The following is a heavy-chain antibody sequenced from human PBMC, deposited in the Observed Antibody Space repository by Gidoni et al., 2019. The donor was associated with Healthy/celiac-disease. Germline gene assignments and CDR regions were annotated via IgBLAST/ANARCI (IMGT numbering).Heavy chain of an antibody. CDR3: AKDGYSGYDARAFDI. J-gene: IGHJ3*02. CDR2: SSGSSGST. CDR1: GSTFSSYA. V-gene: IGHV3-23*01. Sequence: EVQLLESGGGLVQPGGSLRLSCAASGSTFSSYAMSWVRQAPGKGLELVSASSGSSGSTYYADSVKGRFTISRDNSKNTLYLQMNSLRAEDTAVYYCAKDGYSGYDARAFDIWGQGTMVTVSS. D-gene: IGHD5-12*01.